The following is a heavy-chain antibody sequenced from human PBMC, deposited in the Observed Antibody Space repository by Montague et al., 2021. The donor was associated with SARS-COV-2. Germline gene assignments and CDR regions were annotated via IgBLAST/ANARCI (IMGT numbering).Heavy chain of an antibody. CDR3: ARGRVTRAGFDY. V-gene: IGHV4-34*01. CDR1: GGPLDDYY. D-gene: IGHD2-21*02. J-gene: IGHJ4*02. Sequence: SEILSLTCAVYGGPLDDYYWGWIRQSPGNGLEWIGDINHNESTHYSPSLNSRVTISLDTSNNQFSLRLTSVTTSDTAVYYCARGRVTRAGFDYWGQGIRVIVSS. CDR2: INHNEST.